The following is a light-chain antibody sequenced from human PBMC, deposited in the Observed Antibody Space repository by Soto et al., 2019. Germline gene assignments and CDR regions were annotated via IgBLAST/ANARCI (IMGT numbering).Light chain of an antibody. V-gene: IGKV3-15*01. Sequence: EIVMTQSPATLSVSPGERAILSCRASQSVSINLAWYQQKPGQAPRLFIYGASTRATGVPARFSGSGSGTEFTLAISSLQSEDFAVYFCQQYHDRWTFDQGTKVEVK. J-gene: IGKJ1*01. CDR2: GAS. CDR1: QSVSIN. CDR3: QQYHDRWT.